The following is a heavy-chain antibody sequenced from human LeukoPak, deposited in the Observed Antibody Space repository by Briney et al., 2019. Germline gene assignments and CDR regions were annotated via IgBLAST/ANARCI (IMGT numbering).Heavy chain of an antibody. D-gene: IGHD2-2*02. CDR1: GGSFSGYY. Sequence: PSETLSLTCAVYGGSFSGYYWSWIRQRPGEGLEWIGYIYYSGATHYNPSLKSRVTLSLDTSNNQFSLNLRSVTAADTAVYYCAMSDGFCTSATCYNPFDYWGQGALVTVSS. J-gene: IGHJ4*02. CDR3: AMSDGFCTSATCYNPFDY. V-gene: IGHV4-34*09. CDR2: IYYSGAT.